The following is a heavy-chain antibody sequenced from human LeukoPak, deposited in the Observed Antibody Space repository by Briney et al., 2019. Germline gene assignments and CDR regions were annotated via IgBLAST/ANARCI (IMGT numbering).Heavy chain of an antibody. Sequence: SETPSLTCTVSGDSISSNYWSWIRQPPGKGLEWIGYIYNSGSTKYNPSLKSRVTISVDTSKNLFSLKLTSVTDTAVYYCAKDDYGDKYFDYWGQGTLVTVSS. D-gene: IGHD4-17*01. CDR1: GDSISSNY. J-gene: IGHJ4*02. V-gene: IGHV4-59*01. CDR3: AKDDYGDKYFDY. CDR2: IYNSGST.